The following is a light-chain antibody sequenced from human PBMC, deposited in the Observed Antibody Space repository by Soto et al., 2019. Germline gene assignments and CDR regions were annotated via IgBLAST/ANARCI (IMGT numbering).Light chain of an antibody. J-gene: IGKJ1*01. CDR3: QQYGSSPPWT. CDR1: QSVSSSF. Sequence: EIVLTQSPGTLSLSPGERAILSCRASQSVSSSFLAWYQQKPGQAPRLLIYGASSRATGIPDRFSGGGSGTDFPLTISRLEPEDFAVYYCQQYGSSPPWTFGQGTKVEIK. CDR2: GAS. V-gene: IGKV3-20*01.